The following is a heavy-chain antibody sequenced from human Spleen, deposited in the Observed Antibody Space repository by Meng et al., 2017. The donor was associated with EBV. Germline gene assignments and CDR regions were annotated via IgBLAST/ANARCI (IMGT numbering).Heavy chain of an antibody. CDR2: VTHNGST. Sequence: LQRCASGLVSPPKPLSLACTVLASSFNDFPWSWVRQSPGRGLEWIGEVTHNGSTIYHPSLKSRVAISVDTSKKQFSLTLHSLTAADTGIYFCASSPGEMATVLDFWDRGTLVTVSS. CDR3: ASSPGEMATVLDF. J-gene: IGHJ4*02. D-gene: IGHD5-24*01. V-gene: IGHV4-34*01. CDR1: ASSFNDFP.